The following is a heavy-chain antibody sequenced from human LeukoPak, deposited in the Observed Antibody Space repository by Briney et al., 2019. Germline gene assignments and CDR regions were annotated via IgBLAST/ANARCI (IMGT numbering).Heavy chain of an antibody. CDR2: IGSNGDST. J-gene: IGHJ4*02. D-gene: IGHD4-17*01. Sequence: GGSLRLSCSASGFTFSTYAMHWVRQAPGKGLEYVSAIGSNGDSTYYADSVKGRFTISRDNSKNTLYLQMSSLRGEDTAVHYCVKDQEYGDYGLDYWGQGILVTVSS. CDR3: VKDQEYGDYGLDY. V-gene: IGHV3-64D*06. CDR1: GFTFSTYA.